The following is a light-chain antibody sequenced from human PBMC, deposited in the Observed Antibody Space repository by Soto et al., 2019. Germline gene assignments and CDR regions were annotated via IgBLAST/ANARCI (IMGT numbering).Light chain of an antibody. CDR2: GAS. V-gene: IGKV3-20*01. CDR1: QSVSSSY. Sequence: EIVLTQSPGTLSLSPGERATLSCRASQSVSSSYLAWDQQKPGQAPRLLIYGASSRATGIPDRFSVSGSGTDFTLTISRLEPEDFAVYYCQHYGTSALFGPGTKVDIK. J-gene: IGKJ3*01. CDR3: QHYGTSAL.